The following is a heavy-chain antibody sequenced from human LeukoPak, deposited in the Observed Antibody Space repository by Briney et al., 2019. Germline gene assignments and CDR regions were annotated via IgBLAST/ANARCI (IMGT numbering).Heavy chain of an antibody. CDR3: ARDGSTRGGAFDI. J-gene: IGHJ3*02. CDR2: IYYRGSA. D-gene: IGHD4-11*01. Sequence: SETVSLTCTVSGDSISSGDYHWSWLRQPPGKGLEWIGYIYYRGSAYYNSSLKSRITISLDKSKNQVSLKLSSVTAADTAVYYCARDGSTRGGAFDIWGQGTMVTVSS. CDR1: GDSISSGDYH. V-gene: IGHV4-30-4*01.